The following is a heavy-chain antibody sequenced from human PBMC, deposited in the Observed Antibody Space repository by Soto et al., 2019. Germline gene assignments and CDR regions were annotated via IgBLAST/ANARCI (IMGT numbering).Heavy chain of an antibody. CDR3: VKGGWLDY. V-gene: IGHV3-23*01. Sequence: PGDSLRLSFSASGFPFNTYEMTWVRQAPGKGLEWVSFISGSGSTTYYADSVKGRFTTSRDNSKNSLYLQMNSLRVEDTAVYYCVKGGWLDYWGQGT. J-gene: IGHJ4*02. CDR1: GFPFNTYE. CDR2: ISGSGSTT. D-gene: IGHD2-15*01.